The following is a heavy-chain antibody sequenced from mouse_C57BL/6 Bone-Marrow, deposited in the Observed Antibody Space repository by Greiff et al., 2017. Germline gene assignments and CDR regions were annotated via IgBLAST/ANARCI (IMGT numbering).Heavy chain of an antibody. V-gene: IGHV2-5*01. CDR3: AKGMITTRYFDV. Sequence: VQLQQSGPGLVQPSQSLSITCTVSGFSLTSYGVHWVRQSPGKGLEWLGGICRGGSTDYNAAFMSRLSITTDNSKSQVFFKMNSLQADDTAIYDCAKGMITTRYFDVWGTGTTVTVSS. D-gene: IGHD2-4*01. CDR1: GFSLTSYG. J-gene: IGHJ1*03. CDR2: ICRGGST.